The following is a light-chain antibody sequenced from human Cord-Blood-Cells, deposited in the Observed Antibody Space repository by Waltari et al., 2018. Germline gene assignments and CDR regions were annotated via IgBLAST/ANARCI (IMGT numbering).Light chain of an antibody. CDR3: SSYTSSSTLDV. V-gene: IGLV2-14*01. CDR1: SSDVGGYNY. J-gene: IGLJ1*01. CDR2: EVS. Sequence: QSALTQPASVSGSPGQSITISCTGTSSDVGGYNYVSWYQQHPGKAPKLMIYEVSNRPSGVSSRCSGSKSGNTASLTISGLQAEDEADYYCSSYTSSSTLDVFGTGTKVTVL.